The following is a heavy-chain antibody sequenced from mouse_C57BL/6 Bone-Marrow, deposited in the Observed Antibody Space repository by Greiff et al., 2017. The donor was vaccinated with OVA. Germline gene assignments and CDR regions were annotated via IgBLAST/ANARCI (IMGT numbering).Heavy chain of an antibody. J-gene: IGHJ2*01. CDR3: ARQLDY. V-gene: IGHV1-69*01. CDR1: GYTFTSYW. Sequence: VQLQQPGAELVMPGASVKLSCKASGYTFTSYWMHWVKQRPGQGLEWIGEIDPSDSYPNYNQKFKGKSTLTVDKSSSTAYMQLSSLTSEDSAVYYCARQLDYWGQGTTLTVSS. CDR2: IDPSDSYP.